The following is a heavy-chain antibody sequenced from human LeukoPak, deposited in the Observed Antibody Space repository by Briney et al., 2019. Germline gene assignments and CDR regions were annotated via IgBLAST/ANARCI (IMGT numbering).Heavy chain of an antibody. V-gene: IGHV1-46*01. D-gene: IGHD2-15*01. J-gene: IGHJ3*02. Sequence: ASVKVSCKASGGTFSSYAISWVRQAPGQGLEWMGIINPSGGSTSYAQKFQGRVTMTRDMSTSTVYMELRSLRSDDTAVYYCAREVADAFDIWGQGTMVTVSS. CDR2: INPSGGST. CDR3: AREVADAFDI. CDR1: GGTFSSYA.